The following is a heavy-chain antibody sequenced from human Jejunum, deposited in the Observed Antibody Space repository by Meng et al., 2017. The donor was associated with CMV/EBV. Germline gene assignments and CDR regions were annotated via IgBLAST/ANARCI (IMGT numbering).Heavy chain of an antibody. Sequence: KASGYTFTDYFCHWVRQAPGQGLEWMGWMNPNSGGTRYAQKFQGKVTMTRDTSINMAYMELSGLTSADTAVYYCARVVMAEQQLDYWGQGTLVTVSS. J-gene: IGHJ4*02. D-gene: IGHD1/OR15-1a*01. CDR2: MNPNSGGT. V-gene: IGHV1-2*02. CDR3: ARVVMAEQQLDY. CDR1: GYTFTDYF.